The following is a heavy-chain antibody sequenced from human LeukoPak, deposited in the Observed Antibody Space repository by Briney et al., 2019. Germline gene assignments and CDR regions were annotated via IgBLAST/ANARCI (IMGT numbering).Heavy chain of an antibody. D-gene: IGHD2-21*01. J-gene: IGHJ4*02. Sequence: GGSLRLSCAASGFTFSSYGMHWVRQAPGKGLEWVAVISYDGSNKYYADSVKGRFTISRDNAKDSLDLQLNSLRGEDTAVYYCARMYCGGGKCYLSYFDYWGQGTVVTVSS. CDR1: GFTFSSYG. CDR2: ISYDGSNK. CDR3: ARMYCGGGKCYLSYFDY. V-gene: IGHV3-30*03.